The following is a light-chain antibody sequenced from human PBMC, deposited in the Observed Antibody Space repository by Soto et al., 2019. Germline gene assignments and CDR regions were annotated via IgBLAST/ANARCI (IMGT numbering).Light chain of an antibody. Sequence: DIPMTQSPSSLSASVGDRVTITCQASQNIRNCLNWYQQKPGKAPKLLISDASNLETGVPSRFSGSGSGTDFTFTISSLQPEDFATYHCQQYDSLPLTFGGGAKVELK. CDR2: DAS. J-gene: IGKJ4*01. V-gene: IGKV1-33*01. CDR3: QQYDSLPLT. CDR1: QNIRNC.